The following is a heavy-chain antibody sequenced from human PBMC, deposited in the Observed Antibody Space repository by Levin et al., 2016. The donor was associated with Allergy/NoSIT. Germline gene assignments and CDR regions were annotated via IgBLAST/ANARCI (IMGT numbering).Heavy chain of an antibody. Sequence: ASVKVSCKVSGYTLTELSMHWVRQAPGKGLEWMGGFDPEDGETIYAQKFQGRVTMTEDTSTDTAYMELSSLRSEDTAVYYCATLSPTTAGTSYFDYWGQGTLVTVSS. V-gene: IGHV1-24*01. D-gene: IGHD6-13*01. CDR3: ATLSPTTAGTSYFDY. J-gene: IGHJ4*02. CDR2: FDPEDGET. CDR1: GYTLTELS.